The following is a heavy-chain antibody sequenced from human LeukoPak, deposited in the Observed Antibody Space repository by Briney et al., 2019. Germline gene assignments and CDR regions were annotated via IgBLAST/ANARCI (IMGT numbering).Heavy chain of an antibody. Sequence: PGRSLRLSCAASGFTFSSYAMSWVRQAPGKGLEWVSAISGSGGSTYYADSVKGRFTISRDNSKNTLYLQMNSLRAEDTAVYYCAKIKRSSWGGYFDYWGQGTLVTVSS. J-gene: IGHJ4*02. CDR1: GFTFSSYA. CDR3: AKIKRSSWGGYFDY. V-gene: IGHV3-23*01. D-gene: IGHD6-6*01. CDR2: ISGSGGST.